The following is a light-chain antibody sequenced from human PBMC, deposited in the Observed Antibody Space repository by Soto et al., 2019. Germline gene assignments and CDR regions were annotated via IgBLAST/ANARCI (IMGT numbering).Light chain of an antibody. Sequence: PGTRATLSCRASQSVSGSKLAWYQQRPGQAPRLLIYGGSSRATDIPARFSGSGSGTDYTLTISRLEPEDFALYYCHQYGNSPFTFGQGTKLEIK. CDR2: GGS. CDR3: HQYGNSPFT. J-gene: IGKJ2*01. CDR1: QSVSGSK. V-gene: IGKV3-20*01.